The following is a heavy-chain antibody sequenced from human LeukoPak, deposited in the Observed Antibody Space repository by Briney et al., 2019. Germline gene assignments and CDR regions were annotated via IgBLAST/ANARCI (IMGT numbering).Heavy chain of an antibody. J-gene: IGHJ4*02. V-gene: IGHV3-74*01. D-gene: IGHD6-13*01. CDR3: ARGRSYSSSWLDY. CDR2: IHSDGRTT. Sequence: GGSLRLSCAASGFTFSSYWMHWVRQTLGKGLVWVSRIHSDGRTTSYADSVKGRFTISRDNAKNTVYLQMNSLRVEDTAVYYCARGRSYSSSWLDYWGQGTLVTVSS. CDR1: GFTFSSYW.